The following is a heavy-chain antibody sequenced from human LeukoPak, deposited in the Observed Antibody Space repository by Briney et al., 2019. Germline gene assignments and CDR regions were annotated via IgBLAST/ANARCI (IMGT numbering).Heavy chain of an antibody. V-gene: IGHV4-39*01. J-gene: IGHJ5*02. D-gene: IGHD3/OR15-3a*01. CDR1: GGSISSSLYH. CDR2: IYYTGTT. Sequence: HPSETLSLTCTVSGGSISSSLYHWGWIRQSPGKNLEWLGGIYYTGTTHYNPSLKSRVTISVDASKNQFSLNLSSVTAADTAVYYCARQEIGLRSFDPWGQGTLVTVSS. CDR3: ARQEIGLRSFDP.